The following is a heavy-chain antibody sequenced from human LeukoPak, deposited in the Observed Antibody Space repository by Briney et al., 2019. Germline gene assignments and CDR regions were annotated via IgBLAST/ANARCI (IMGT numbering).Heavy chain of an antibody. D-gene: IGHD5-18*01. J-gene: IGHJ3*02. V-gene: IGHV3-74*01. CDR2: INSDGSST. CDR1: GFTFSSYW. Sequence: GGSLRLSCAASGFTFSSYWMHWVRQAPGKGLVWVSRINSDGSSTSYAGSVKGQFTISRDNAKNTLYLQMNSLRAEDTAVYYCARDMRIQPWAFDMWGQGTMVTVSS. CDR3: ARDMRIQPWAFDM.